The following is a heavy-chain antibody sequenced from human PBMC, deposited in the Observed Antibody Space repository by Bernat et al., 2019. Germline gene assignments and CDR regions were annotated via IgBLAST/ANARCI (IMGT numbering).Heavy chain of an antibody. Sequence: EVQLVQSGGGLVKPGVSLRLSCAASGFTFSNAWMNWVRQAPGKGPEWVGRINSKTAGGTTDYAAPVQGRFTISRDDSKNTLYLQMNSLKTEDTAVYYCTTDFLYESCGYYYRIDYWGQGTLVTVSS. J-gene: IGHJ4*02. CDR2: INSKTAGGTT. V-gene: IGHV3-15*07. CDR1: GFTFSNAW. CDR3: TTDFLYESCGYYYRIDY. D-gene: IGHD3-22*01.